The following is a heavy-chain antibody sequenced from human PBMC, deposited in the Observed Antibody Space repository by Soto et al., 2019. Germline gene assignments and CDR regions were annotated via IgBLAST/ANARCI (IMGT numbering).Heavy chain of an antibody. D-gene: IGHD6-6*01. CDR3: ARDRTSIAGSLSFDP. Sequence: GGSLRLSCAASGFTFSSYGMHWVRRAPGKGLEWVAVIWYDGSNKYYADSVKGRFTISRDNSKNTLYLQMNSLRAEDTAVYYCARDRTSIAGSLSFDPWGQGTLVTVSS. CDR2: IWYDGSNK. V-gene: IGHV3-33*01. J-gene: IGHJ5*02. CDR1: GFTFSSYG.